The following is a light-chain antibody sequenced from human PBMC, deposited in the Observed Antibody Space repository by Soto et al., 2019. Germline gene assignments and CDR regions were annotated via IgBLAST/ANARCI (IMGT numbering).Light chain of an antibody. V-gene: IGKV1-9*01. CDR3: QPLNSYTLT. CDR1: QGISSY. Sequence: DIQLTQSPSFLSASVGDIVTITCRASQGISSYLAWYQQKPGKAPKLLIYSASTLQSGVPSMFSGSGSGAEFTLTICSRQPEDFAAYYCQPLNSYTLTFGGRTKVEIK. CDR2: SAS. J-gene: IGKJ4*01.